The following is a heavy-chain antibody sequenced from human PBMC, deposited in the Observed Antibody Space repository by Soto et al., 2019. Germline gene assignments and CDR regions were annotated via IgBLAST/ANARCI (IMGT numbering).Heavy chain of an antibody. CDR3: ARHAMAGRSSLDWWGELSD. CDR2: VIPMFGTP. V-gene: IGHV1-69*01. D-gene: IGHD3-16*02. Sequence: VQLVQSGPEVRRPGSSVNVSCTASDDSFATHAISWVRPAPRQGLEWMGGVIPMFGTPKDSPNFLGRVISSEGASTGSAYLYRSDLQPGDTAVYDCARHAMAGRSSLDWWGELSDWGLGTLVTVSS. J-gene: IGHJ1*01. CDR1: DDSFATHA.